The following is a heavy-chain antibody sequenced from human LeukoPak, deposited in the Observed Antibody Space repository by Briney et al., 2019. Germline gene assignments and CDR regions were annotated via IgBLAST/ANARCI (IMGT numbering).Heavy chain of an antibody. CDR3: ARASGGMDV. V-gene: IGHV4-61*01. Sequence: KTSETLSLTCTVSGGSISSSSYYWSWIRQPPGKGLEWIGYIYYSGSTNYNPSLKSRVTISVDTSKNQFSLKLSSVTAADTAVYYCARASGGMDVWGQGTTVTVSS. CDR2: IYYSGST. D-gene: IGHD6-19*01. CDR1: GGSISSSSYY. J-gene: IGHJ6*02.